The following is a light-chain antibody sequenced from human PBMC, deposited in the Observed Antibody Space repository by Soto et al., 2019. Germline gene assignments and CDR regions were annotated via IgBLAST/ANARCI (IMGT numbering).Light chain of an antibody. V-gene: IGLV2-23*02. CDR3: CSYARRSASYL. CDR1: SSDVGSNNL. J-gene: IGLJ1*01. CDR2: EVS. Sequence: QSVLSQPASVSGSPGQSITISCTGTSSDVGSNNLVSWYQQHPGKAPKLMIYEVSKRPSGISNRFSGSKSGNTASLTISGLQAEDEADYYCCSYARRSASYLFGAGPKVTVL.